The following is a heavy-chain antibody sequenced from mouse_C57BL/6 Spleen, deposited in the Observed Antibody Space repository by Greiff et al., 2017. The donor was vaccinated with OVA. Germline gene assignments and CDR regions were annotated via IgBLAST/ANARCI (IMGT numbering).Heavy chain of an antibody. Sequence: VQLQQSGAELVKPGASVKMSCTASGYTFTTYPIEWMKQNHGKSLEWIGNFHPYNDDTKYNEKFKGKATLTVEKSSSTVYLELSRLTSDDSAVYYCARHGYGSSYAMDYWGQGTSVTVSS. D-gene: IGHD1-1*01. CDR2: FHPYNDDT. J-gene: IGHJ4*01. CDR1: GYTFTTYP. V-gene: IGHV1-47*01. CDR3: ARHGYGSSYAMDY.